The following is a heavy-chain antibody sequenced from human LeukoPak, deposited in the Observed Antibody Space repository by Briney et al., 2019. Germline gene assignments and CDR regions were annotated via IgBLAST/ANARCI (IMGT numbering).Heavy chain of an antibody. V-gene: IGHV4-39*07. D-gene: IGHD3-10*01. Sequence: SETLSLTCTVSGGSISSSSYYWGWIRQPPGKGLEWIGSIYYSGSTYYNPSLKSRVTISVDTSKNQFSLKLSSVTAADMAVYYCARGRGEGRGIAMIRGVRAPSYNWFDPWGHGTLVTVSS. J-gene: IGHJ5*02. CDR1: GGSISSSSYY. CDR2: IYYSGST. CDR3: ARGRGEGRGIAMIRGVRAPSYNWFDP.